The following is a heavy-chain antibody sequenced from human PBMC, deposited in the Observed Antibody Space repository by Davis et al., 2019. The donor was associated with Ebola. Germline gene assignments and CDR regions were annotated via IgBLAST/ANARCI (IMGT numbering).Heavy chain of an antibody. CDR3: ARHDDY. CDR2: ISGDSRTI. Sequence: GGSLRLSCAASGFTFSAYSMIWVRQAPGKGLEWVSYISGDSRTIDYADSVKGRFTVSRDNAKNSLYLQMNSLRDEDTALYYCARHDDYWGQGTLVTVSS. V-gene: IGHV3-48*02. CDR1: GFTFSAYS. J-gene: IGHJ4*02.